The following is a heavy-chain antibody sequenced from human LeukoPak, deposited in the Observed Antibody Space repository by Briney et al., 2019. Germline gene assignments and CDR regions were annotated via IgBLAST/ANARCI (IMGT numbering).Heavy chain of an antibody. J-gene: IGHJ5*02. CDR1: GDSISSSTFY. D-gene: IGHD6-6*01. CDR2: IYYSGST. CDR3: AARGGGWFDP. V-gene: IGHV4-39*01. Sequence: SETLSLTCTVSGDSISSSTFYWGWIRQPPGKGLEWIGSIYYSGSTYDNPSLKSRVTISVDTSKNQFSLRLTSVTAADTAVYFCAARGGGWFDPWGQGTLVTVSS.